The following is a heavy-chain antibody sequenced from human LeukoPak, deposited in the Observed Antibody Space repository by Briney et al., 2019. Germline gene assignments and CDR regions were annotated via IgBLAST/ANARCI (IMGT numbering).Heavy chain of an antibody. CDR2: IWSDGTNR. J-gene: IGHJ4*02. CDR3: ARDAQRGFDYSNSLQY. CDR1: GFTFNHYG. D-gene: IGHD4-11*01. V-gene: IGHV3-33*01. Sequence: GGSLRLSCAATGFTFNHYGMHWVRQAPGKGLAWVAVIWSDGTNRYYADSVKGRFTISRDDSRNTVYLQMNSLRPEDTGVYYCARDAQRGFDYSNSLQYWGQGTPVTVST.